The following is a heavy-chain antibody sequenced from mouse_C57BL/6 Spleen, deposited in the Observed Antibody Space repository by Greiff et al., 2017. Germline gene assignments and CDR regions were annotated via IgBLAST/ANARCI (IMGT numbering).Heavy chain of an antibody. D-gene: IGHD2-2*01. Sequence: VQLQQSGPELVKPGASVKIPCKASGYTFTDYNMDWVKQSHGKSLEWIGDINPNNGGTIYNQKFKGKATLTVDKSSSTAYMELRSLTSEDTAVYYCARGGSSGGYDNWYFDVWGTGTTVTVSS. CDR3: ARGGSSGGYDNWYFDV. V-gene: IGHV1-18*01. CDR1: GYTFTDYN. CDR2: INPNNGGT. J-gene: IGHJ1*03.